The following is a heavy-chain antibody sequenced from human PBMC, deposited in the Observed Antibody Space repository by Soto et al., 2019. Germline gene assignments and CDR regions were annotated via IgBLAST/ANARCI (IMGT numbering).Heavy chain of an antibody. CDR2: ISYDGSNK. CDR1: GFTFNTYA. V-gene: IGHV3-30-3*01. J-gene: IGHJ5*02. Sequence: QVQLVESGGGVVQPGRSLRLSCAASGFTFNTYAMHWVRQAPGKGLEWVAVISYDGSNKYYADSVKGRFTISRDNSKNTLFLQMTSLSTEDTAVYYCARRYKDGRRDCISTSCLFDPWGQGTLVTVSS. D-gene: IGHD2-2*01. CDR3: ARRYKDGRRDCISTSCLFDP.